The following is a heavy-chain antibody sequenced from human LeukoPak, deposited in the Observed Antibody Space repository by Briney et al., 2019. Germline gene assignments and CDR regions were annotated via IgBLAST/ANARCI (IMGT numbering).Heavy chain of an antibody. Sequence: TGGSLRLSCVASGFTFSSDSMNWVRQAPGKGLEWVSFIGSSGSTIYYADSVKGRCTISRDNAKNSLYLQMNSLRAEDTAVYYCAREGTFYYDSSGYTHAFDIWGQGTMVTVSS. CDR3: AREGTFYYDSSGYTHAFDI. D-gene: IGHD3-22*01. CDR1: GFTFSSDS. J-gene: IGHJ3*02. V-gene: IGHV3-48*01. CDR2: IGSSGSTI.